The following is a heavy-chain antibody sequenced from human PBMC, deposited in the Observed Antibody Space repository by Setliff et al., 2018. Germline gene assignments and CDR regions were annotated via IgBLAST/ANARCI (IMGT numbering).Heavy chain of an antibody. J-gene: IGHJ6*02. CDR3: ARADYYYGMDV. CDR2: IYTSGST. V-gene: IGHV4-61*02. CDR1: DGSISSGSYY. Sequence: SETLSLTCTVSDGSISSGSYYWSWIRQPAGKGLEWIGRIYTSGSTNYNPSLKSRVTISVDTSKNQFSLKLSSVTAADTAVYYCARADYYYGMDVWGQGTTVTVSS.